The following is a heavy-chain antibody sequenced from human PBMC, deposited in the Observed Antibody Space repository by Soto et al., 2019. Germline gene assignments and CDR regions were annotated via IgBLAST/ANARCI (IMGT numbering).Heavy chain of an antibody. J-gene: IGHJ4*02. CDR1: GGSFSGYY. CDR3: AIGRPYYDFWSGYLD. CDR2: INHSGST. D-gene: IGHD3-3*01. V-gene: IGHV4-34*01. Sequence: SETLSLTCAVYGGSFSGYYWSWIRQPPGKGLEWIGEINHSGSTNYNPSLKSRVTISVDTSKNQFSLKLSSVTAADTAVYYCAIGRPYYDFWSGYLDWGPGTLFTVSP.